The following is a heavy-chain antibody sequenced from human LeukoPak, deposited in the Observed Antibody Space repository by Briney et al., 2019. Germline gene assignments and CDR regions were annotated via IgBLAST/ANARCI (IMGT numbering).Heavy chain of an antibody. J-gene: IGHJ4*02. V-gene: IGHV3-9*01. CDR1: GFTFDDYA. CDR3: AKDNDPYYYDSSGYYDY. CDR2: ISWNSGSI. D-gene: IGHD3-22*01. Sequence: GGSLRLSCAASGFTFDDYAMHWVRQAPGKGLEWVSGISWNSGSIGYADSVKGRFTISRGNAKNSLYLQMNSLRAEDTALYYCAKDNDPYYYDSSGYYDYWGQGTLVTVSS.